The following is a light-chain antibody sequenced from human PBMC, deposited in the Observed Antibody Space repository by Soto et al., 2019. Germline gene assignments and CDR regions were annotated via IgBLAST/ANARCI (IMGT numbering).Light chain of an antibody. CDR1: QGIVKY. CDR3: LQHDSYPLS. Sequence: DIQMTQSPPAMSASVGDRVTITCRARQGIVKYFAWFQQKPGKAPKRLIYEASSLQSGVPARFSGSGSGTEFTLTISSLQPEDSAVYYCLQHDSYPLSFGGGTKVEIK. V-gene: IGKV1-17*03. CDR2: EAS. J-gene: IGKJ4*01.